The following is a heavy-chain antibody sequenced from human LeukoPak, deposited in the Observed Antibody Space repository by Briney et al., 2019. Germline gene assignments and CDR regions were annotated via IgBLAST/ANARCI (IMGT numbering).Heavy chain of an antibody. CDR2: ISGSGGST. D-gene: IGHD3-9*01. CDR3: ARRFYDNLTGHTWYDY. CDR1: GFTFSSYA. Sequence: GGSLRLSCAASGFTFSSYAMSWVRQAPGKGLEWVSAISGSGGSTYYADSVKGRFTISRDNSKNTLYLQMNSLRSEDTAVYYCARRFYDNLTGHTWYDYWGQGTLVTVSS. V-gene: IGHV3-23*01. J-gene: IGHJ4*02.